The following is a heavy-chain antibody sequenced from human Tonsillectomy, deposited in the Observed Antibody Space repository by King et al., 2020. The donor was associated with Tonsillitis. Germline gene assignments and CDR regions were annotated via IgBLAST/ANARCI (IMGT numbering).Heavy chain of an antibody. CDR2: ISYDGSNK. J-gene: IGHJ4*02. CDR1: GFTFSSYA. V-gene: IGHV3-30*04. D-gene: IGHD3-22*01. CDR3: ASNGPSGDSSGYYFDY. Sequence: HVQLVESGGGVVQPGRSLRLSCAASGFTFSSYAMHWVRQAPGKGLERVAVISYDGSNKYYADSVKGRFTISRDNSKNTLYLQMNSLRAEDTAVYYCASNGPSGDSSGYYFDYWGQGTLVTVSS.